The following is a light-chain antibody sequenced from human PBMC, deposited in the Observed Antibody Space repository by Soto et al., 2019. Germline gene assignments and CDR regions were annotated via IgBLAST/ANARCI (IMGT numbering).Light chain of an antibody. Sequence: DIQMTQSPSTLSASVEDRFTITCRASQSISSWLAWYQQKPGKAPKLLIYKASSLESGVPSRFSGSGSGTEFTLTISSLQPDDFATYYCQQYNSYPTFGQGTKVEIK. J-gene: IGKJ1*01. CDR2: KAS. V-gene: IGKV1-5*03. CDR3: QQYNSYPT. CDR1: QSISSW.